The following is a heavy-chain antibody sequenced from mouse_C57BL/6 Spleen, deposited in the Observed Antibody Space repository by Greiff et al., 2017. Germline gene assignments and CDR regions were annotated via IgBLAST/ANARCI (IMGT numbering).Heavy chain of an antibody. D-gene: IGHD2-9*01. V-gene: IGHV5-9*01. Sequence: EVKLMESGGGLVKPGGSLKLSCAASGFTFSSYTMSWVRQTPEKRLEWVATISGGGGNTYYPDSVKGRFTISRDNAKNTLYLQMSSLRSEDTALYDCATTFYGYNWYFDVWGTGTTVTVSS. CDR2: ISGGGGNT. CDR1: GFTFSSYT. J-gene: IGHJ1*03. CDR3: ATTFYGYNWYFDV.